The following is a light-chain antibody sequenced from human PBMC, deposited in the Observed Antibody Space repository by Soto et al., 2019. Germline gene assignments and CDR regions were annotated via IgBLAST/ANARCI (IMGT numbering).Light chain of an antibody. CDR3: AAWDGSLNGWV. Sequence: QSVLTQPPSASGTPGQRVTISCSGSSSNIGGNTVNWFQQLPGTAPKLLIESNNQRPSGVPDRFSGSKSGTSASLAISGLQSEDETDYYCAAWDGSLNGWVFGGGTQLTVL. CDR1: SSNIGGNT. J-gene: IGLJ3*02. V-gene: IGLV1-44*01. CDR2: SNN.